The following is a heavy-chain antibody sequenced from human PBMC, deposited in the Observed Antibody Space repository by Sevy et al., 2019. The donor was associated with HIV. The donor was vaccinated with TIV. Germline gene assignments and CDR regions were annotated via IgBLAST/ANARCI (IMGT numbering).Heavy chain of an antibody. Sequence: SETLSLTCTVSGDSSGSGYYYWGWSRQPAGKGLEWIRRIGARGEPHYNPSLKSRVTISLDTSKYQISLRLTSVTAADTAMYYCAREIGQSVTHDYGDYFDYWGQGTLVTVSS. CDR2: IGARGEP. V-gene: IGHV4-61*02. CDR3: AREIGQSVTHDYGDYFDY. J-gene: IGHJ4*02. D-gene: IGHD4-17*01. CDR1: GDSSGSGYYY.